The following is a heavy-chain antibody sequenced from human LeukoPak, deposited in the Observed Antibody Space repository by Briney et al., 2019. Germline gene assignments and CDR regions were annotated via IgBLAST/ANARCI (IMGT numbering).Heavy chain of an antibody. CDR3: ARGSPFTAMAHHYYYYYYMDV. CDR2: IYHSGST. Sequence: SETLSLTCTVSGVSISSSNSYWGWIRQPPGKGLEWIGSIYHSGSTYYNPSLKSRVTISVDTSKNQFSLKLSSVTAADTAVYYCARGSPFTAMAHHYYYYYYMDVWGKGTTVTVSS. D-gene: IGHD5-18*01. CDR1: GVSISSSNSY. J-gene: IGHJ6*03. V-gene: IGHV4-39*07.